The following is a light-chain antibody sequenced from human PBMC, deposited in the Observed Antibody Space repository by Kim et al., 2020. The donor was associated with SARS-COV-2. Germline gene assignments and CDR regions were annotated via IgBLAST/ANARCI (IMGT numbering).Light chain of an antibody. CDR2: LNSDGSH. J-gene: IGLJ2*01. Sequence: QPVLTQSPSASASLRASLRLTCTLSSGHSNFAIAWHQLQPDKGPRYLMNLNSDGSHSKGDGIPDRFSGSSSGAERYLTISSLQSEDEADYYCQTWGTGIVVFGGGTQLTVL. V-gene: IGLV4-69*01. CDR1: SGHSNFA. CDR3: QTWGTGIVV.